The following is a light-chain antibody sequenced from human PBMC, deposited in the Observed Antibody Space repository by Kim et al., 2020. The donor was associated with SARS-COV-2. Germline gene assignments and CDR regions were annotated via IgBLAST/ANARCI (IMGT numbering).Light chain of an antibody. CDR1: SSDVGRYNY. V-gene: IGLV2-14*03. Sequence: QSALAQPGSVSGSPGQSITISCTGSSSDVGRYNYVTWYQQHPGKAPKPILYDVSDRPSGVSDRFSGSKSGNTASLTISGLQVEDEADYYCSSFTTTSSSTLVFGTGTKVTVL. CDR2: DVS. J-gene: IGLJ1*01. CDR3: SSFTTTSSSTLV.